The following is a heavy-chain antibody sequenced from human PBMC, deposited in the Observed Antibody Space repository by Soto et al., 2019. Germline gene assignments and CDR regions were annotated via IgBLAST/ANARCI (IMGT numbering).Heavy chain of an antibody. CDR2: INTDGSRK. V-gene: IGHV3-74*01. CDR1: GFIFSGYW. CDR3: TTLVTRGAFDL. Sequence: GGSLRLSCAASGFIFSGYWMHWVRQAPGKGLVWVSHINTDGSRKNYADSVKGRFTISRDNAKNTLYLQMNSLRGEDTAVYYCTTLVTRGAFDLWGQGTMVTVSS. D-gene: IGHD2-21*02. J-gene: IGHJ3*01.